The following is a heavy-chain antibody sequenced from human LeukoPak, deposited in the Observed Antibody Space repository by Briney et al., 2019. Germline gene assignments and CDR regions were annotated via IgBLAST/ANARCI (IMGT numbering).Heavy chain of an antibody. Sequence: GGSLRLFCSTTGFTFSTYAMSWVSQAPGKWLDSISAIGNIGRDTYYADSVKGLFTISRDNSKNALFLQMNRLRDEDTAVYYCAKVGPPYSRGWSIELDYWGQGTLVKVSS. J-gene: IGHJ4*02. CDR3: AKVGPPYSRGWSIELDY. D-gene: IGHD6-19*01. V-gene: IGHV3-23*01. CDR1: GFTFSTYA. CDR2: IGNIGRDT.